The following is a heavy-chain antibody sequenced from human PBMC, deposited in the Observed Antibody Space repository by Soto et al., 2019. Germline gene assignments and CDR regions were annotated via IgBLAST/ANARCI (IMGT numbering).Heavy chain of an antibody. Sequence: QVQLVQSGAEVKKPGASVKVSCKASGYTFTSYYMHWVRQAPGQGLEWMGIINPRGGSTSYAQKFQGRVTMTSDTSTSSVYMELSSLRSEDTAVYYCAVTHDYIYNWFDPWGQGTLVTVSS. D-gene: IGHD4-4*01. CDR1: GYTFTSYY. J-gene: IGHJ5*02. CDR3: AVTHDYIYNWFDP. V-gene: IGHV1-46*03. CDR2: INPRGGST.